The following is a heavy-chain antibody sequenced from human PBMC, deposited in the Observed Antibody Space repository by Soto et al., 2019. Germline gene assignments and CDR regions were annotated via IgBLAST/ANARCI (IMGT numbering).Heavy chain of an antibody. Sequence: QVQLQQWGAGLLKPSETLSLTCAVYGGSFSGYYWSWIRQPPGKGLEWIGEINHSGSTNYNPSLKSRVTISVDTSKNQFSLKLSAVTAADTAVYYGARGTLKYVGFFDYWGQGTLVTVSS. V-gene: IGHV4-34*01. CDR2: INHSGST. CDR1: GGSFSGYY. J-gene: IGHJ4*02. D-gene: IGHD3-16*01. CDR3: ARGTLKYVGFFDY.